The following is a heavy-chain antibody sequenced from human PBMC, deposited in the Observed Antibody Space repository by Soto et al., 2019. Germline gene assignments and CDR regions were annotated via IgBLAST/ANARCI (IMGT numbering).Heavy chain of an antibody. CDR3: ASADRSEIYYYGMDV. Sequence: LSLTCTVSGGSISSYYWSWIRQPPGKGLEWIGYIYYSGSTNYNPSLKSRVTISVDTSKNQFSLKLSSVTAADTAVYYCASADRSEIYYYGMDVWGQGTTVTVSS. CDR1: GGSISSYY. J-gene: IGHJ6*02. CDR2: IYYSGST. V-gene: IGHV4-59*01.